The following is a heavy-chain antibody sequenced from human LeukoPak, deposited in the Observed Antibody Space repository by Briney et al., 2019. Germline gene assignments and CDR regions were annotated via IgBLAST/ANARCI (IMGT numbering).Heavy chain of an antibody. J-gene: IGHJ6*03. D-gene: IGHD2-2*01. V-gene: IGHV3-23*01. CDR1: GFTFSSYA. Sequence: GGSLRLSCAASGFTFSSYAMSWVRQAPGKGLEWVSAISGSGGSTYYADSVKGRFTISRDNSKNTLYLQMNSLRAEDTAVYYCAKRSSYCSSTSCRGAYYYYMDVWGKGTTVTVSS. CDR2: ISGSGGST. CDR3: AKRSSYCSSTSCRGAYYYYMDV.